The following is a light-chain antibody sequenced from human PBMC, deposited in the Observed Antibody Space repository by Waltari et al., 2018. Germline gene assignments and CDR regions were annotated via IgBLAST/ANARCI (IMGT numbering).Light chain of an antibody. CDR1: QSVSSY. J-gene: IGKJ4*01. CDR3: QQRSNWPPEGT. V-gene: IGKV3-11*01. CDR2: DAS. Sequence: EIVLTQSPATLSLSPGERATLSCRASQSVSSYLAWYQQKPGQAPRLLIYDASNRATGIPARFSGSGSGTDFTLTISSLVPEDFAVYYCQQRSNWPPEGTFGVGTKVEIK.